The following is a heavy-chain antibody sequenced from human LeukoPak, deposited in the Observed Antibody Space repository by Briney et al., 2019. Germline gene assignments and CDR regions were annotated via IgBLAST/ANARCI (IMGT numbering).Heavy chain of an antibody. Sequence: GGSLRLPCAVSGFTFSSYAMFWLRQAPGKGLECVSSISGSGGSTYYTDSVKGRFTISRDNSKNTLYLQMNSLRAEDTAVYYCAKVRRMASIPAGAFDIWGQGTMVAVSS. CDR1: GFTFSSYA. J-gene: IGHJ3*02. CDR2: ISGSGGST. D-gene: IGHD5-24*01. V-gene: IGHV3-23*01. CDR3: AKVRRMASIPAGAFDI.